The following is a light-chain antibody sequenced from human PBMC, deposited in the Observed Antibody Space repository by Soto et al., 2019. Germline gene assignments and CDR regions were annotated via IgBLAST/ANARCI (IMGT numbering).Light chain of an antibody. Sequence: QMTQFPSTLSASLGDRFTSTCRASQSISSWLAWYQQKPGKAPKLLIYDASSFESGVTSRFSGSGSGTEFTLTITSLQPDDFATYYCQQYNSYSRTVGQGTKVEIK. J-gene: IGKJ1*01. CDR1: QSISSW. V-gene: IGKV1-5*01. CDR3: QQYNSYSRT. CDR2: DAS.